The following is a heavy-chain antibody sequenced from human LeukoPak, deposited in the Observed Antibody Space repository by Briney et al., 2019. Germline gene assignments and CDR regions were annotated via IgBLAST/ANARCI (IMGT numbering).Heavy chain of an antibody. J-gene: IGHJ4*02. CDR3: AKITIATTPNF. CDR1: GLTFRSYA. D-gene: IGHD3-10*01. Sequence: GGSLRLSCAASGLTFRSYAMNWVRQASGKGLEWVSGITDSGRKTYYADSVKGRFSISRDNSRNTLYLQMSDLRAEDTAVYYCAKITIATTPNFWGQGTLVTVSS. V-gene: IGHV3-23*01. CDR2: ITDSGRKT.